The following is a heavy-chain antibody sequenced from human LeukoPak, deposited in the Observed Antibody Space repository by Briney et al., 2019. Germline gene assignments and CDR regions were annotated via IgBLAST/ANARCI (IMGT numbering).Heavy chain of an antibody. CDR1: EFTFSTYS. D-gene: IGHD2-15*01. Sequence: GGSLRLSCAGSEFTFSTYSMAWVRQAPGKGLEWVSYISNTGRTRYYADSVKGRFTISRDNARNSVFLQMNSLRAEDTAVYYCARVVVVAATGFDPWGQGTLVTVSS. CDR3: ARVVVVAATGFDP. J-gene: IGHJ5*02. V-gene: IGHV3-48*01. CDR2: ISNTGRTR.